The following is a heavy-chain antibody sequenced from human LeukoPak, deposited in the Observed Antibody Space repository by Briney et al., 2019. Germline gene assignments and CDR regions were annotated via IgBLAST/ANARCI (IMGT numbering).Heavy chain of an antibody. J-gene: IGHJ4*02. V-gene: IGHV3-23*01. Sequence: GGSLRLSCAASGFTFSDYVMSWVRQAPGKGLEWVSGISGSGGSIYYADSVKGRFTISRDSSKNTLNLQMNSLRAEDTAVYYCAKHGDTATWLDYWGQGTLVTVSS. CDR1: GFTFSDYV. CDR2: ISGSGGSI. CDR3: AKHGDTATWLDY. D-gene: IGHD5-18*01.